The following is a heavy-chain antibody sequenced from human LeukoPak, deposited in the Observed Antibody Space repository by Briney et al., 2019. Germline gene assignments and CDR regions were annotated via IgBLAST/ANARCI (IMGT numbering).Heavy chain of an antibody. Sequence: GGSLRLSCAASGFTFSSYGMHWVRQAPGKGLEGGAVISYDGSNKYYADSVKGRFTISRDNSKNTLYLRMNSLRAEDTAVYYCAKDRARSGDYDFDYWSQGTLVTVSS. CDR1: GFTFSSYG. CDR2: ISYDGSNK. J-gene: IGHJ4*02. V-gene: IGHV3-30*18. D-gene: IGHD4-17*01. CDR3: AKDRARSGDYDFDY.